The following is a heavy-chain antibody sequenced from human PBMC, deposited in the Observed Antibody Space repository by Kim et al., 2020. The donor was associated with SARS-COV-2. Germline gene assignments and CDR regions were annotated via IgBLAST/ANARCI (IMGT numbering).Heavy chain of an antibody. V-gene: IGHV3-30-3*01. CDR2: ISYDADNK. D-gene: IGHD3-22*01. CDR1: GFTFSSYA. J-gene: IGHJ4*01. Sequence: GGSLRLSCAASGFTFSSYAMHWVRQAPGKGLEWVAFISYDADNKYYADSVKGRFTISRDNSKNTLYLQMNSLRAEDMAVYYCARVWDGSGSEDYWGHGTL. CDR3: ARVWDGSGSEDY.